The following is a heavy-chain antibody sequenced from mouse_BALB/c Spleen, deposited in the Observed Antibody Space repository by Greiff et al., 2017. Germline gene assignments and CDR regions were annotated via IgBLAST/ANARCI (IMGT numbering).Heavy chain of an antibody. CDR1: GFTFSSYT. CDR3: TRGGIRGNAMDY. Sequence: VQVVESGGGLVKPGGSLKLSCAASGFTFSSYTMSWVRQTPEKRLEWVATISSGGSYTYYPDSVKGRFTISRDNAKNTLYLQMSRLKSEDTAMYYCTRGGIRGNAMDYWGQGTSVTVSS. V-gene: IGHV5-6-4*01. J-gene: IGHJ4*01. D-gene: IGHD2-4*01. CDR2: ISSGGSYT.